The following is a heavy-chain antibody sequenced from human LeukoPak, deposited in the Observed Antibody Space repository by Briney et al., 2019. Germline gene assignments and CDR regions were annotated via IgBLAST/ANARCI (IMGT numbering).Heavy chain of an antibody. J-gene: IGHJ4*02. CDR3: ARNGGIAVAGSKNDY. V-gene: IGHV1-69*13. CDR2: IIPIFGTA. CDR1: GYTFTSYG. Sequence: GASVKVSCKASGYTFTSYGISWVRQAPGQGLEWMGGIIPIFGTANYAQKFQGRVTITADESTSTAYMELSSLRSEDTAVYYCARNGGIAVAGSKNDYWGQGTLVTVSS. D-gene: IGHD6-19*01.